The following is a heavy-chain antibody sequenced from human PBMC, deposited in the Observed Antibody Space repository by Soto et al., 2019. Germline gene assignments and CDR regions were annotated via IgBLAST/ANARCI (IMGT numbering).Heavy chain of an antibody. J-gene: IGHJ2*01. CDR2: ISFSDGGT. V-gene: IGHV3-23*01. D-gene: IGHD2-15*01. CDR1: GFTFSSYA. CDR3: VKDDRILGRRYFDL. Sequence: EEQLLESGGGLIQPGGSLRLACAASGFTFSSYAMTWVRQAPGKGLEWVSSISFSDGGTYYADSVKGRLTISRDNSKNTLFLQMNSLSVEDTDVYYCVKDDRILGRRYFDLWGRGTLVTVSS.